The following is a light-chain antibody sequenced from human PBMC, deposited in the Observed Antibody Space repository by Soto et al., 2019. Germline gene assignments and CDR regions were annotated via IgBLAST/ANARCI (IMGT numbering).Light chain of an antibody. Sequence: PAPVWKSCRQPMKLYCYETSSDIGGYNSVSWYQQHPGRAPRLIIYEVTNRPSGVSNRFSASKSGYTASLTISGLQAEDEADYSCTSYTPIVTPWSVFGTGTKVPVL. CDR3: TSYTPIVTPWSV. V-gene: IGLV2-14*01. CDR1: SSDIGGYNS. J-gene: IGLJ1*01. CDR2: EVT.